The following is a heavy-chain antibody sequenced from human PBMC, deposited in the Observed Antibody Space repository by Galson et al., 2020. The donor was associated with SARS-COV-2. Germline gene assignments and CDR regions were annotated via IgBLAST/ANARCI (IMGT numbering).Heavy chain of an antibody. CDR2: ISSNGETS. Sequence: GESLKISCSASRFIFSDYAMHWVRQAPGKGLEYVSAISSNGETSFYADSVKGRFTMYRDNSKNMFYLQMTALRLEDTASYFCLSYSSTRQNHWGQGTLVAVSS. CDR1: RFIFSDYA. CDR3: LSYSSTRQNH. D-gene: IGHD2-2*01. J-gene: IGHJ5*02. V-gene: IGHV3-64D*06.